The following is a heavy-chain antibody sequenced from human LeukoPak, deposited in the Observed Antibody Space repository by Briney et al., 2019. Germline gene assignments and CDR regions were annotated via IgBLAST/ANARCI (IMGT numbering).Heavy chain of an antibody. Sequence: GGSLRLSCAASGFTFSSYSMNWVRQAPGKGLEWVSSISSTSIYKYYADSVKGRFTISRDNAKDSLFLQMNSLRAEDTAVYYCAKEAVTTGPFDYWGQGTLVTVSS. CDR1: GFTFSSYS. D-gene: IGHD4-17*01. CDR2: ISSTSIYK. J-gene: IGHJ4*02. CDR3: AKEAVTTGPFDY. V-gene: IGHV3-21*04.